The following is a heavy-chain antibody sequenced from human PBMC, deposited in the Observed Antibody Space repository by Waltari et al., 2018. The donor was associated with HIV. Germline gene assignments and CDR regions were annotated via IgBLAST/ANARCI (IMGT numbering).Heavy chain of an antibody. CDR1: GYTFTRYV. D-gene: IGHD3-9*01. CDR3: ARYPEAFDWLLGPYYFDS. Sequence: QVQLVKSGAEVKKPGASVKVPCKASGYTFTRYVISWVRQAPGQGLEWMGWISAYNGNRNYAQKFQGRVTMTTDTSTITAYMELRSLRSDDTAVYYCARYPEAFDWLLGPYYFDSWGQGTLVTVSS. J-gene: IGHJ4*02. V-gene: IGHV1-18*01. CDR2: ISAYNGNR.